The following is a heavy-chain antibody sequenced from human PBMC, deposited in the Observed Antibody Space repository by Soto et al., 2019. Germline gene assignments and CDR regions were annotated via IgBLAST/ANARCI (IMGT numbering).Heavy chain of an antibody. Sequence: GESLKISCKGSGYSFTSYWIGWVRQMPGKGLEWMGIIYPGDSDTRYSPSFQGQVTISADKSISTAYLQWSSLKASDTAMYYCARLPVLSSSWPQYFQHWGQGTLVTVSS. V-gene: IGHV5-51*01. CDR1: GYSFTSYW. CDR2: IYPGDSDT. J-gene: IGHJ1*01. CDR3: ARLPVLSSSWPQYFQH. D-gene: IGHD6-13*01.